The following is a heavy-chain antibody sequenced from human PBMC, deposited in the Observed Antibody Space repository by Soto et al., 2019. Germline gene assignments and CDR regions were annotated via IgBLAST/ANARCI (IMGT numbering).Heavy chain of an antibody. D-gene: IGHD6-13*01. CDR1: GFTFSSYA. V-gene: IGHV3-23*01. Sequence: GSLRLSCAASGFTFSSYAMSWVRQAPGKGLEWVSAISGSGGSTYYADSVKGRFTISRDNSKNTLYLQMNSLRAEDTAVYYCAKGVRGSSWYWYAFDIWGQGTMVTVSS. J-gene: IGHJ3*02. CDR2: ISGSGGST. CDR3: AKGVRGSSWYWYAFDI.